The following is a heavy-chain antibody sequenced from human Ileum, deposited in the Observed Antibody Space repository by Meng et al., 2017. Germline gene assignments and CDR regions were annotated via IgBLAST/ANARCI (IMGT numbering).Heavy chain of an antibody. J-gene: IGHJ4*02. V-gene: IGHV3-33*01. CDR1: GFTFRIYA. CDR2: IWQDEDKE. Sequence: GGSLRLSCAMSGFTFRIYAMHWVRQAPGKGLEWVAAIWQDEDKEYYADSVKGRFTISRANSKNTVYLEMNSMRAADTALYFCARDHDDYGNHDMSAYWGQGTLVTVSS. CDR3: ARDHDDYGNHDMSAY. D-gene: IGHD4-11*01.